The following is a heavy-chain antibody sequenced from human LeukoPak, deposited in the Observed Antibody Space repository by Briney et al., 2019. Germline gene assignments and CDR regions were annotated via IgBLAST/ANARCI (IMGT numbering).Heavy chain of an antibody. CDR2: IYYTENT. D-gene: IGHD6-6*01. CDR1: GGSIGSNSYY. J-gene: IGHJ4*02. Sequence: SETLSLTCTVSGGSIGSNSYYWGWIRQPPGKGLEWIGSIYYTENTYYSPSLKSRVTMSVDTSKNQFSLKLSSVTAADTAVYYCASGYSSSSFDYWGPGTLVTVSS. V-gene: IGHV4-39*01. CDR3: ASGYSSSSFDY.